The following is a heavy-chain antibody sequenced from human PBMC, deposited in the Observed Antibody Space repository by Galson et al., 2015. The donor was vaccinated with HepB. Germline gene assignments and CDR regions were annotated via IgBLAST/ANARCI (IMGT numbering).Heavy chain of an antibody. Sequence: SLRLSCAVSGLTFSNYWMHWVRQAPGKGLVWVSRIKTDGSSTYYADSVKGRFTISRDNSKNTLYLQMSSLRAEDTAVYYCVIDSSGYYVNWGQGTLVTVSS. CDR2: IKTDGSST. D-gene: IGHD3-22*01. J-gene: IGHJ4*02. CDR3: VIDSSGYYVN. CDR1: GLTFSNYW. V-gene: IGHV3-74*01.